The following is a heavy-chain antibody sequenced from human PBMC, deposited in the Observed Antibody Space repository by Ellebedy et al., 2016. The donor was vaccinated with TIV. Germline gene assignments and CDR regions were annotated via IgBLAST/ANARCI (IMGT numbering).Heavy chain of an antibody. Sequence: PGGSLRLSCAASGFTFSTYGMHWVRQAPGKGLEWVAVIWYDGSNKYFADSVRGRFTISRDNSKNTLYVQMNSLRAEDTAVYYCARGNGNIYGYFDYWGQGTLVTVSS. V-gene: IGHV3-33*01. CDR3: ARGNGNIYGYFDY. CDR2: IWYDGSNK. J-gene: IGHJ4*02. CDR1: GFTFSTYG. D-gene: IGHD5-18*01.